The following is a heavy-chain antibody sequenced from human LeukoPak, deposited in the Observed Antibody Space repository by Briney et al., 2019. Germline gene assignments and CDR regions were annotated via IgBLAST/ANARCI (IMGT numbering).Heavy chain of an antibody. Sequence: PGGSLRLSCAASGFTFSSYAMHWVRQAPGKGLEWVAVISYDGTNKHYADSVKGRFTISRDNSKNTLYVQMNSLRAEDTAVYYCARDKTGYSSSWTFDYWGQGTLVTVSS. CDR2: ISYDGTNK. V-gene: IGHV3-30*04. CDR3: ARDKTGYSSSWTFDY. J-gene: IGHJ4*02. CDR1: GFTFSSYA. D-gene: IGHD6-13*01.